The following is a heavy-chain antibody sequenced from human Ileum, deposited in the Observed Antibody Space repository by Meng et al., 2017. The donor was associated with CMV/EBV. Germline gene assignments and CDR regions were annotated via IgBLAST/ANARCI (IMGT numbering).Heavy chain of an antibody. CDR1: FIFSSYA. V-gene: IGHV3-23*01. CDR3: VKGSMGPTVTTAAVGGY. D-gene: IGHD4-17*01. CDR2: ISGTGDST. Sequence: FIFSSYAMSWVRQAQGKGLDWVSSISGTGDSTFYADSVKGRFTISRDNSKNMLYLEMSSLRAEDTALYYCVKGSMGPTVTTAAVGGYWGQGTLVTVSS. J-gene: IGHJ4*02.